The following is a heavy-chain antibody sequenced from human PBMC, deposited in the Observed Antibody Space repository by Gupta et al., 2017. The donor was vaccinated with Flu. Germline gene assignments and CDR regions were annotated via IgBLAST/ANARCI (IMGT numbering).Heavy chain of an antibody. D-gene: IGHD3-10*01. CDR3: ARHWAYFGSGRDYYMDV. Sequence: QVQLQESGPGLVKPSETLSLTCTVSGGSINNYYWSWIRQPPGKGLEWIGFIHYSGNTNYKPSLKSRVTMSVDTSKTQFSLKLISVTAADTAVYYCARHWAYFGSGRDYYMDVWGKGTTVTVSS. CDR2: IHYSGNT. V-gene: IGHV4-59*08. J-gene: IGHJ6*03. CDR1: GGSINNYY.